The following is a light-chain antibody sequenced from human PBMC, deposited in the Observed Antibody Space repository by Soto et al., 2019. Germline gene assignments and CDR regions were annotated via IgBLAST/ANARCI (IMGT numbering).Light chain of an antibody. CDR3: QQYDSSPWT. CDR2: GAS. CDR1: QSVNRNY. V-gene: IGKV3-20*01. J-gene: IGKJ1*01. Sequence: EIVLTQSPGTLSLSPGERATLSCRASQSVNRNYLAWFKHKPGQAPRLLICGASSRATGIPDRFSGSGSGTDFTLTISRLEPEDFAVYFCQQYDSSPWTFGQGTKVEIK.